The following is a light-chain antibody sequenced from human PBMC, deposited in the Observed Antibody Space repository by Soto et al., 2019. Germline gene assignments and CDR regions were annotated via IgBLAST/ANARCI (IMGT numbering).Light chain of an antibody. Sequence: EIVLTQSPATLSLSPGERATLSCRASQSVSRYLTWYQQKPGQAPRLLIYDASDRATGIPARFSGSGSGTDFPLTSSSLEPEVAAFYYCQQRSNWLLTFGGGTKVEIK. CDR1: QSVSRY. J-gene: IGKJ4*01. CDR3: QQRSNWLLT. V-gene: IGKV3-11*01. CDR2: DAS.